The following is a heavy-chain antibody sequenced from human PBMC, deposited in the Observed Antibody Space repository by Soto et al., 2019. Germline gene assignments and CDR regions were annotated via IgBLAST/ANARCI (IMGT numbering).Heavy chain of an antibody. J-gene: IGHJ5*02. V-gene: IGHV4-59*08. CDR2: IYYSGST. Sequence: QVQLQESGPGLLKPSETLSLTCTVSGGSMREYYWSWIRQPPGKGLEWIGYIYYSGSTDYNPSLNSRVTMSVDTSKNEFSLRLTSLTAADTAVYYCARQSRITIYEVWFDAWGQGTLVFVSS. D-gene: IGHD3-3*01. CDR1: GGSMREYY. CDR3: ARQSRITIYEVWFDA.